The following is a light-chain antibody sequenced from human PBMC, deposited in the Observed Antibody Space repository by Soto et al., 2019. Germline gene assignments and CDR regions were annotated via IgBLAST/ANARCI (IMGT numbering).Light chain of an antibody. CDR2: GAS. Sequence: AAVSLVGKESRSLSCRASQNVSSTYLGWYQQKPGQAPRLLIYGASSRATGIPFWFSSSGTRTHCALTIPALEPEDSARDSAQLLKAFPEGTKVDIK. J-gene: IGKJ4*02. CDR1: QNVSSTY. V-gene: IGKV3-20*01. CDR3: QLLKA.